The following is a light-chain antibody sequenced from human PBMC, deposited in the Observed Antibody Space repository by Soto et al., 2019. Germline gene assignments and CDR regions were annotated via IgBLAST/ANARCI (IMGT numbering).Light chain of an antibody. V-gene: IGLV2-14*01. CDR2: DVS. CDR1: SSDVGGYNY. CDR3: NTYTSSRTLAV. J-gene: IGLJ1*01. Sequence: QSVLTQPASVSGSPGQSIIISCTGTSSDVGGYNYVSWYQQHPGKAPKLMIYDVSNRPSGVSNRFSGSKSGNTASLTISGLQAENEADYYCNTYTSSRTLAVFGTGTKVTVL.